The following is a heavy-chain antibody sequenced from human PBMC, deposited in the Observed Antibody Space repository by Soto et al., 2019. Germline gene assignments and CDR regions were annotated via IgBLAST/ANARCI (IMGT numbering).Heavy chain of an antibody. CDR2: ISAYNGNT. CDR1: GYTFTSYG. D-gene: IGHD3-22*01. J-gene: IGHJ6*02. CDR3: AGSEVYFDGSATRFYYYGMDV. Sequence: ASVKVSCKASGYTFTSYGISWVRQAPGQGLEWMGWISAYNGNTNYAQKLQGRVTMTTDTSTSTAYMELRSLRSDDTAVYYCAGSEVYFDGSATRFYYYGMDVWGQGTTVTVSS. V-gene: IGHV1-18*01.